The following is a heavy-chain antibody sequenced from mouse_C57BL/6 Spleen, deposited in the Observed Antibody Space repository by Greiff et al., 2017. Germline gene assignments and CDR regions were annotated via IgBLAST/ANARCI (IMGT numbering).Heavy chain of an antibody. Sequence: VKLMESGPGLVQPSQSLSITCTVSGFSLTSYGVHWVRQSPGKGLEWLGVIWSGGSTDYNAAFISRLSISKDNSKSQVFFKMNSLQADDTAIYYCASTVVAPYYYAMDYWGQGTSVTVSS. V-gene: IGHV2-2*01. CDR2: IWSGGST. J-gene: IGHJ4*01. CDR1: GFSLTSYG. CDR3: ASTVVAPYYYAMDY. D-gene: IGHD1-1*01.